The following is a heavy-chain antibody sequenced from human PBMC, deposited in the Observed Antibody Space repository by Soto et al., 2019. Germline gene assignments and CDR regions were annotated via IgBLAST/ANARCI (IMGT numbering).Heavy chain of an antibody. V-gene: IGHV4-59*01. J-gene: IGHJ6*02. CDR2: IYDSGST. CDR1: GGSISSYY. CDR3: ARLSRYSSSHYYYYGMDV. D-gene: IGHD6-13*01. Sequence: PSKTLSLTCTVSGGSISSYYWSWIRQPPGKGLEWIGYIYDSGSTNYNPSLKSRVTISVDTSKNQFSLKLTSVTAADTAVYYCARLSRYSSSHYYYYGMDVWGQGTTVTVSS.